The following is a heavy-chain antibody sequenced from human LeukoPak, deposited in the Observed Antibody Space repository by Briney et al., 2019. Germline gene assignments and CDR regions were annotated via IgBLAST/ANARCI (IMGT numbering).Heavy chain of an antibody. CDR3: ARGRASLAY. J-gene: IGHJ4*02. CDR2: IYSGGST. Sequence: GGSLRLSCAASGFTFSSYGMHWVRQAPGKGLEWVSVIYSGGSTYYADSVKGRFTISRDNSKNTLYLQMNSLRAEDTAVYYCARGRASLAYWGQGTLVTVSS. V-gene: IGHV3-NL1*01. CDR1: GFTFSSYG.